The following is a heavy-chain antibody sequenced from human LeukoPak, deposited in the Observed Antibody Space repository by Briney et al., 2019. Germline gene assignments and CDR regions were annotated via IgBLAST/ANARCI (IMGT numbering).Heavy chain of an antibody. D-gene: IGHD5-12*01. CDR1: GYTFTSYD. CDR3: ARAGSGYGTEAFDI. V-gene: IGHV1-8*01. J-gene: IGHJ3*02. CDR2: MNPNSGNT. Sequence: ASVKASCKASGYTFTSYDINWVRQATGQGLEWMGWMNPNSGNTGYAQKFQGRVTMTRNTSISTAYMELSSLRSEDTAVYYCARAGSGYGTEAFDIWGQGTMVTVSS.